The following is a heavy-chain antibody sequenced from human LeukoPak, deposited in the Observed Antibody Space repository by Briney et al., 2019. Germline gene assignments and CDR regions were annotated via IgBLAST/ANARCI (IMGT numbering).Heavy chain of an antibody. J-gene: IGHJ4*02. CDR3: ARGGSIIAAAGTPVYYFDY. V-gene: IGHV4-34*01. CDR1: GGSFSGYY. CDR2: INHSGST. D-gene: IGHD6-13*01. Sequence: SETLSLTCAVYGGSFSGYYWSWIRQPPGKGLEWIGEINHSGSTNYNPSLKSRVTISVDTSKNQFSLKLSSVTAADTAVYYCARGGSIIAAAGTPVYYFDYWGQGTLVTVSS.